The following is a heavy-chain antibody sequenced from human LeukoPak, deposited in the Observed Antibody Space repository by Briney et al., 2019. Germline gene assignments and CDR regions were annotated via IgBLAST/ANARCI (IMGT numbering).Heavy chain of an antibody. CDR3: AKAYYGSGSYPIFDY. CDR1: GFTFSSYG. Sequence: GRSLRLSCAASGFTFSSYGMHWVRQAPGKGLEWVAVISYDGSNKYYADSVKGRFTIPRDNSKNTLYLQMNSLRAEDTAVYYCAKAYYGSGSYPIFDYWGQGTLVTVSS. V-gene: IGHV3-30*18. D-gene: IGHD3-10*01. J-gene: IGHJ4*02. CDR2: ISYDGSNK.